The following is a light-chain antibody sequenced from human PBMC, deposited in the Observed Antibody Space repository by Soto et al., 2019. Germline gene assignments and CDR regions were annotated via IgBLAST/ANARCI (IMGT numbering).Light chain of an antibody. CDR3: QQFGSSPLYT. CDR2: GAS. J-gene: IGKJ2*01. V-gene: IGKV3-20*01. CDR1: QSVSSNY. Sequence: EIVLTQSPGTLSLSPGERATLSCRASQSVSSNYLAWYQQKPGQAPRLLIYGASTRATGIPDRFSGSGSGTDFTLPISRLEPDDFALYYCQQFGSSPLYTFGQGTKLEIK.